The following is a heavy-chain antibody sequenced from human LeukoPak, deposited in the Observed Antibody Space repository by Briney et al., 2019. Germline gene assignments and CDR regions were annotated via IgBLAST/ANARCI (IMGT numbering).Heavy chain of an antibody. CDR2: IYYSGNT. D-gene: IGHD3-3*01. J-gene: IGHJ4*02. V-gene: IGHV4-39*01. CDR1: GGSISSSSYY. CDR3: ARGLNDSWTGENY. Sequence: SETLSLTCTVSGGSISSSSYYWGWIRQPPGKGLEWIGSIYYSGNTYYNASLKSQVSISIDTSKNQFSLRLTSVTAADTAVYYCARGLNDSWTGENYWGQGTLVTVSS.